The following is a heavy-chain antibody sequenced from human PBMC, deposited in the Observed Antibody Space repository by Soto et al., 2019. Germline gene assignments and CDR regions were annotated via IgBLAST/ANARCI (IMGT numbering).Heavy chain of an antibody. CDR2: INPNSGGT. D-gene: IGHD2-2*01. CDR1: GYAFTGYY. J-gene: IGHJ6*03. Sequence: VSGKVSCKASGYAFTGYYMHWVRQAPGQGLEWMGWINPNSGGTNYAQKFQGWVTMTRDTSISTAYMELSRLRSDDTAVYYCARGPFHSSTSLYYYYYMDVWGKGTTVTVSS. CDR3: ARGPFHSSTSLYYYYYMDV. V-gene: IGHV1-2*04.